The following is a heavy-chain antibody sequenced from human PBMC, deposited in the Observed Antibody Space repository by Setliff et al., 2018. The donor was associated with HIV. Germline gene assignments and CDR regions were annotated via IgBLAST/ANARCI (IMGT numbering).Heavy chain of an antibody. CDR3: ATRAYDSSGYLRSRVSGAAFDI. V-gene: IGHV1-24*01. Sequence: SVKVSCKVSGYTLTGLSIHWVRQAPGKGLEWMGGFDPEYDKTFYAQKFQGRVTMSEDTSTDTAYMELTSLRSEDTAVYYCATRAYDSSGYLRSRVSGAAFDIWGQGTMVTVS. CDR1: GYTLTGLS. D-gene: IGHD3-22*01. J-gene: IGHJ3*02. CDR2: FDPEYDKT.